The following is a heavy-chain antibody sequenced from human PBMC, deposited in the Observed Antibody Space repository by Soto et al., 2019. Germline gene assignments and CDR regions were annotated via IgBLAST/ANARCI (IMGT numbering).Heavy chain of an antibody. CDR1: GGTFSSYT. CDR3: ARDLRGYSYGPAQTLFDY. CDR2: IIPILGIA. Sequence: ASVKVSCKASGGTFSSYTISWVRQAPGQGLEWMGRIIPILGIANYAQKFQGRVTITADKSTSTAYMELSSLRSEDTAVYYCARDLRGYSYGPAQTLFDYWGQGTLVTVSS. J-gene: IGHJ4*02. V-gene: IGHV1-69*04. D-gene: IGHD5-18*01.